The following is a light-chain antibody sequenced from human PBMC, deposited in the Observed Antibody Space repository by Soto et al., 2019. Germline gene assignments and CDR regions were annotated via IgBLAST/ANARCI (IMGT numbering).Light chain of an antibody. Sequence: EIVLTQSPGTLSLSPGERATLSCRASQSVSSSYLAWYQQKPGQAPSLLIYGASSRATGIPDRFSGSGSGTDFTLTISILEPEDFAVYYCQQYGSSRTFGQGTKVEIK. V-gene: IGKV3-20*01. CDR2: GAS. J-gene: IGKJ1*01. CDR1: QSVSSSY. CDR3: QQYGSSRT.